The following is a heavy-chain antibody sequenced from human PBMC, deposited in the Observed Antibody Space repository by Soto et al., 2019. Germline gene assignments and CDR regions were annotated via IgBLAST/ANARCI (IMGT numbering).Heavy chain of an antibody. V-gene: IGHV1-69*08. CDR2: GIPIAHTT. Sequence: QVRMVQSGAEVKKPGSSVKVSCKASGGTFISYTISWLRQAPGQGLEWLGMGIPIAHTTNYAQKFQGRVTMSADRSASTAYMELNSLRSDDTAVYYCAGEYCSGGTCYSGWHVYSFDIWGQGTRVIESS. D-gene: IGHD2-15*01. CDR3: AGEYCSGGTCYSGWHVYSFDI. J-gene: IGHJ3*02. CDR1: GGTFISYT.